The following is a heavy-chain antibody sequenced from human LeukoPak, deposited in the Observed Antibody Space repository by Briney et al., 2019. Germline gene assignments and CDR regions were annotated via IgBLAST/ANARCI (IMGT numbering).Heavy chain of an antibody. CDR2: IGTASGDT. V-gene: IGHV3-13*01. J-gene: IGHJ4*02. CDR1: GFIFSIFD. CDR3: ASGRRSTGLSFDY. Sequence: GGSLRLSCAASGFIFSIFDMHWVRQATGKGLEWVSSIGTASGDTYYPNSIAGRFTISREDATQSVYLQMNSLRVGDTAVYYCASGRRSTGLSFDYWGQGILVTVSS. D-gene: IGHD6-19*01.